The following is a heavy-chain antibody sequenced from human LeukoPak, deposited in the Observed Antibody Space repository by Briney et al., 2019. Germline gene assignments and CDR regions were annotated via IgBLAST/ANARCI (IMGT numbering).Heavy chain of an antibody. CDR2: IYYSGST. Sequence: SETLSLTCTVSGGFISSHYWSWIRQPPGKGLEWIGYIYYSGSTNYNPSLKSRVTISVDTSKNQFSLKLSSVTAADTAVYYCARGSRYSSSWYEGWFDPWGQGTLVTVSS. CDR3: ARGSRYSSSWYEGWFDP. J-gene: IGHJ5*02. D-gene: IGHD6-13*01. V-gene: IGHV4-59*11. CDR1: GGFISSHY.